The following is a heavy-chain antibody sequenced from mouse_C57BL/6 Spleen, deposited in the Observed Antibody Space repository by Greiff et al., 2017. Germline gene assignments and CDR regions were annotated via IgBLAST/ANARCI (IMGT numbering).Heavy chain of an antibody. D-gene: IGHD3-1*01. Sequence: EVMLVESGGGLVKPGGSLKLSCAASGFTFSSYAMSWVRQTREKRLEWVATISDGGSYTYYPDNVKGRFTISRDNAKNNLYLQMSHLKSEDTAMYYCARDRGTGLFDYWGQGTTLTVSS. CDR1: GFTFSSYA. J-gene: IGHJ2*01. V-gene: IGHV5-4*01. CDR2: ISDGGSYT. CDR3: ARDRGTGLFDY.